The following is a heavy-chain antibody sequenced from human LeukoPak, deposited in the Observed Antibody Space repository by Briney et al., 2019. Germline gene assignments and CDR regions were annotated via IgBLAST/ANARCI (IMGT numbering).Heavy chain of an antibody. CDR1: DGSISNYY. V-gene: IGHV4-4*07. J-gene: IGHJ6*02. CDR3: ARVSARHYGMDV. Sequence: PSETLSLTCTVSDGSISNYYWSWIRQPAGKGLEWIGRIYSSGSTNYNPSLKSRVTMSADTSKNQFSLKLNSVTAADTAVYYCARVSARHYGMDVWGQGTTVTVSS. CDR2: IYSSGST.